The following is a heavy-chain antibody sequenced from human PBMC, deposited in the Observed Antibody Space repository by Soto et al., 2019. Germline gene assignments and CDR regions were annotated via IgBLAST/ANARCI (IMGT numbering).Heavy chain of an antibody. CDR1: GYTFTTYG. CDR3: ARDFVRGLIIRYDY. D-gene: IGHD3-10*01. CDR2: ISTYSGNT. J-gene: IGHJ4*02. V-gene: IGHV1-18*01. Sequence: ASVKVSCKTSGYTFTTYGITWVRQAPGQGLEWMGWISTYSGNTKNAQKVQGRVTTTTDTSTSTAYMELRSLRSDDTAVYYCARDFVRGLIIRYDYWGQGTLVTVSS.